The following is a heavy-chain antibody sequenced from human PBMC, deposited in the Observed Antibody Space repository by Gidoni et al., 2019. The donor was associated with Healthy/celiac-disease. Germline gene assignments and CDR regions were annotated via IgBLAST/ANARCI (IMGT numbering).Heavy chain of an antibody. CDR2: IYYSGST. J-gene: IGHJ5*02. CDR3: ARGPGVNWFDP. V-gene: IGHV4-59*08. CDR1: GDSTSSYY. D-gene: IGHD3-3*01. Sequence: QVQLQEPRPGLVKPSETLSLTCTVSGDSTSSYYWSWIRQPPGKGLEWIRYIYYSGSTNYNPSLKSRVTISVDTSKNQFSLKLSSVTAADTAVYYCARGPGVNWFDPGGQGTLVTVSS.